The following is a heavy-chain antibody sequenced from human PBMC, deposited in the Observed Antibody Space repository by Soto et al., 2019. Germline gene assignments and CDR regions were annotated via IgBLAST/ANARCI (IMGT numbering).Heavy chain of an antibody. V-gene: IGHV1-18*04. D-gene: IGHD2-21*02. CDR2: ISPYNGNT. CDR1: AYPFISYS. J-gene: IGHJ6*02. Sequence: ASVKVASNTSAYPFISYSIGWWRQAPGEGLEWMAWISPYNGNTYYAQKFQGRGSMTTDTSTNTVYMELRSLRSDDTAVYYCARAQSFDGSYYYGIDVRG. CDR3: ARAQSFDGSYYYGIDV.